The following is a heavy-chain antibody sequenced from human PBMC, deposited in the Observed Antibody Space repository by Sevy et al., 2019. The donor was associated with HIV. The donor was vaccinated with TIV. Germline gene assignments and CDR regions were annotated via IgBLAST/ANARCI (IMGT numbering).Heavy chain of an antibody. D-gene: IGHD6-13*01. CDR1: GFTFSNYW. CDR2: IKQDGSVK. CDR3: ARELAAAGSY. V-gene: IGHV3-7*01. Sequence: GGSLRLSCAASGFTFSNYWMNWVRQAPGKGLEWVANIKQDGSVKYYVDSVKGRFTISRDNAKNSLYLQMNSLRAEDTAVYYCARELAAAGSYWGQGTLVTVSS. J-gene: IGHJ4*02.